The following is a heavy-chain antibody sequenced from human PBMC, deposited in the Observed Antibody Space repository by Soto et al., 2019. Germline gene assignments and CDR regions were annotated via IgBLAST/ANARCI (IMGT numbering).Heavy chain of an antibody. D-gene: IGHD3-22*01. CDR1: GGSISSYY. Sequence: SETLSLTCTVSGGSISSYYWSWIRQPPGKGLEWIGYIYYSGSTNYNPSLKSRVTISVDTSKNQFSLKLSSVTAADTAVYYCARGGWGAMIVVVPFDYWGQGTLVTVSS. J-gene: IGHJ4*02. CDR3: ARGGWGAMIVVVPFDY. CDR2: IYYSGST. V-gene: IGHV4-59*01.